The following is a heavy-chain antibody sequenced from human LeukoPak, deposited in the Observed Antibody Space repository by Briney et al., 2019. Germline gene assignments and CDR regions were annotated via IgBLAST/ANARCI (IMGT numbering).Heavy chain of an antibody. CDR2: ISWNSGSI. CDR3: AISTGYSSGWFLH. V-gene: IGHV3-9*01. CDR1: GFTFDDYA. J-gene: IGHJ5*02. Sequence: GGSLRLSCAASGFTFDDYAMHWVRQAPGKGLEWVSGISWNSGSIGHADSVKGRFTISRDNAKNSLYLQMNSLRAEDTALYYCAISTGYSSGWFLHWGQGTLVTVSS. D-gene: IGHD6-19*01.